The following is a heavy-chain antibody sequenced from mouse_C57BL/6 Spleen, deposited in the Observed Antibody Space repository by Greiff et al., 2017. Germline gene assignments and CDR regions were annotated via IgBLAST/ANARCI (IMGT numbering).Heavy chain of an antibody. Sequence: EVKVEESGGGLVQPGGSLKLSCAASGFTFSDYYMYWVRQTPEKRLEWVAYISNGGGSTYYPDTVKGRFTISRDNAKNTLYLQMSRLKSEDTAMYYCARLYGSSLAWFAYWGQGTLVTVSA. J-gene: IGHJ3*01. V-gene: IGHV5-12*01. D-gene: IGHD1-1*01. CDR1: GFTFSDYY. CDR3: ARLYGSSLAWFAY. CDR2: ISNGGGST.